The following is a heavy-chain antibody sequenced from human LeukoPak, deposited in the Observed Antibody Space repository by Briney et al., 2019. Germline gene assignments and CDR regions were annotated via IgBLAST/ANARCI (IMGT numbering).Heavy chain of an antibody. CDR2: ISGSGGST. V-gene: IGHV3-23*01. Sequence: GGSLRLSCAASGFTFSSYAMSWVRQTPGKGLEWVSAISGSGGSTYYADSVKGRFTISRDNSKNTLYLQMDSLRAEDTAVYYCAKEGPVTSSGEPYFDYWGQGTLVTVSS. D-gene: IGHD6-19*01. J-gene: IGHJ4*02. CDR1: GFTFSSYA. CDR3: AKEGPVTSSGEPYFDY.